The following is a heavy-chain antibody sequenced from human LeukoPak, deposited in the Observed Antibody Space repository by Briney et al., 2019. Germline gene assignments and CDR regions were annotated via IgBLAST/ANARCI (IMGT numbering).Heavy chain of an antibody. J-gene: IGHJ6*03. CDR2: VIPIIGTA. V-gene: IGHV1-69*05. CDR1: GGTFRTYA. Sequence: SGKVSCKASGGTFRTYAISWVRQAPGQGLEWMGGVIPIIGTANYAQKSQGRVTITTDQSTSTAYMELSSLTSEETAVYYCARPVNPSASYSVHYCYMDVWGKGTTVTVSS. CDR3: ARPVNPSASYSVHYCYMDV. D-gene: IGHD3-10*01.